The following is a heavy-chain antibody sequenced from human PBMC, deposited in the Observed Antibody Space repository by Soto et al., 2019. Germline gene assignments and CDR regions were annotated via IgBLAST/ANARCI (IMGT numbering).Heavy chain of an antibody. V-gene: IGHV4-30-4*01. CDR2: TSFSGYT. Sequence: QVQLQESGPGLVKPSQTLSLTCTVSGDSVSGGDSYWSWIRQPPGKALEWIGYTSFSGYTSYTPSLKRRVPISVDMSKSQFSLRLTSVTAADTAIYYCVRGGNPYHYATSGPGTFDKWGQGTLVSVSS. CDR3: VRGGNPYHYATSGPGTFDK. D-gene: IGHD3-22*01. J-gene: IGHJ4*02. CDR1: GDSVSGGDSY.